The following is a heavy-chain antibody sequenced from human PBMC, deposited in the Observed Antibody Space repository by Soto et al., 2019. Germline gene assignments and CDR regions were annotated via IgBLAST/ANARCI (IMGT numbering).Heavy chain of an antibody. CDR2: ISSGSNII. V-gene: IGHV3-48*02. CDR1: GFIFSTFS. J-gene: IGHJ5*02. CDR3: ARLYSTSSVSRWFDP. D-gene: IGHD6-6*01. Sequence: QLVESGGGLVQPGGSLRLSCSASGFIFSTFSMNWVRQAPGKGLEWISYISSGSNIIYYADSVKGRFTISRDNAENSRYLQMNSLRDEDTAVYYCARLYSTSSVSRWFDPWGQGTLVTVSS.